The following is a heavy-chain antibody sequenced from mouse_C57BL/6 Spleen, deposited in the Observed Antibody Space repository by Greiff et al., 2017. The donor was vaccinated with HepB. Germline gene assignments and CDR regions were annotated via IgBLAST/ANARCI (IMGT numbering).Heavy chain of an antibody. CDR1: GYTFTDYN. D-gene: IGHD1-1*01. Sequence: EVQLQESGPELVKPGASVKMSCKASGYTFTDYNMHWVKQSHGKSLEWIGYINPNNGGTSYNQKFKGKATLTVTKSSSTAYMELRSLTSEDSAVYYCATEGYYYGSSLAWFAYWGQGTLVTVSA. CDR2: INPNNGGT. J-gene: IGHJ3*01. CDR3: ATEGYYYGSSLAWFAY. V-gene: IGHV1-22*01.